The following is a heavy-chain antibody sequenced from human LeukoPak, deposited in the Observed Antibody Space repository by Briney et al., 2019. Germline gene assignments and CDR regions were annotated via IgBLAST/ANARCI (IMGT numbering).Heavy chain of an antibody. V-gene: IGHV5-51*01. Sequence: KSGESLKISYQGSGYIFTTYWIGWVRQLPGKGLEWMGIIFPGDSDTIYSPSFQGQVTISADKSINTAYLQWSSLKASDTAMYYCATSESQTKFDYWGQGTLVTASS. CDR2: IFPGDSDT. J-gene: IGHJ4*02. CDR1: GYIFTTYW. D-gene: IGHD1/OR15-1a*01. CDR3: ATSESQTKFDY.